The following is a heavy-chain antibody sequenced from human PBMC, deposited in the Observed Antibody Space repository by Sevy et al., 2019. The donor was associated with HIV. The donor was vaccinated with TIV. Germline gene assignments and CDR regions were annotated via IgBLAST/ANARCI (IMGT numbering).Heavy chain of an antibody. J-gene: IGHJ4*02. CDR1: GFTFSSYS. CDR3: ASDSSGYHSFDY. V-gene: IGHV3-21*01. CDR2: ISSSSSYI. Sequence: GESLKISCAASGFTFSSYSMNWVRQAPGKGLEWVSSISSSSSYIYYADSVNGRFTISRDNAKNSLYLQMNSLRAEDTAVYYCASDSSGYHSFDYWGQGTLVTVSS. D-gene: IGHD3-22*01.